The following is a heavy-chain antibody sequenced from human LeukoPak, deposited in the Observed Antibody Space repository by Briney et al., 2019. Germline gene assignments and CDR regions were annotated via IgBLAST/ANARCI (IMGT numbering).Heavy chain of an antibody. CDR3: ASSGSYWGTFDY. J-gene: IGHJ4*02. CDR1: GFTFSSYA. V-gene: IGHV3-30-3*01. Sequence: PGRSLRLSCAASGFTFSSYAMHWVRQAPGKGLEWVAVISYDGSNKYYADSVKGRFTISRDNSKNTLYLQMNSLRAEDTAVYYCASSGSYWGTFDYWGQGTLVTVSS. CDR2: ISYDGSNK. D-gene: IGHD1-26*01.